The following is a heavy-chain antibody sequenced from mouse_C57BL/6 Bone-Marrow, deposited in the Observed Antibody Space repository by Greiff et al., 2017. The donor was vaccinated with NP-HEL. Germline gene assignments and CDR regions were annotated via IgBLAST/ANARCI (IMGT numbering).Heavy chain of an antibody. CDR3: TRCNGSSSYYAMDY. V-gene: IGHV1-75*01. J-gene: IGHJ4*01. D-gene: IGHD1-1*01. CDR1: GYTFTDYY. CDR2: IFPGSGST. Sequence: VQLQESGPELVKPGASVKISCKASGYTFTDYYINWVKQRPGQGLEWIGWIFPGSGSTYYNEKFKGKATLTVDKSSSTAYMLLSSLTSEDSAVYFCTRCNGSSSYYAMDYWGQGTSVTVSS.